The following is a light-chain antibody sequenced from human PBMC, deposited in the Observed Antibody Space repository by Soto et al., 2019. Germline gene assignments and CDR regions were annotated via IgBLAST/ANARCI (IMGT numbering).Light chain of an antibody. Sequence: QSALTQPASVSGSPGQSITISCTGTSSDVGGYNYVSWYQQQPGKAPKLMIYEVSNRPSGVSNRFSASKSGNTASLTISGLQAEDEADYYCSSYTSSSTLVFGTGTKLTVL. V-gene: IGLV2-14*01. CDR3: SSYTSSSTLV. J-gene: IGLJ1*01. CDR1: SSDVGGYNY. CDR2: EVS.